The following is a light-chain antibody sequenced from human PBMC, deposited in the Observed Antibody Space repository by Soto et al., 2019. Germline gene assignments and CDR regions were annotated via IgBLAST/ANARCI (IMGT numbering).Light chain of an antibody. Sequence: AIQMTQSPSSLSASVGDRVTITCRASQDIRNELGWYQQKPGKAPKALIYGVSNLQSGVPSRFSGSGSGTDFTLTISSLQPEDFAVYYCLQDHNYPRTFDQGTKVEIK. J-gene: IGKJ1*01. CDR2: GVS. CDR1: QDIRNE. CDR3: LQDHNYPRT. V-gene: IGKV1-6*01.